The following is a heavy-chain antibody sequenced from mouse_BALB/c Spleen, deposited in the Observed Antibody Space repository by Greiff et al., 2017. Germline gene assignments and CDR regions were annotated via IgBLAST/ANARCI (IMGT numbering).Heavy chain of an antibody. CDR3: TREDY. CDR1: GFTFSNYW. Sequence: EVQGVESGGGLVQPGGSMKLSCVASGFTFSNYWMNWVRQSPEKGLEWVAEIRLKSNNYATHYAESVKGRFTISRDDSKSSVYLQMNNLRAEDTGIYYCTREDYWGQGTSVTVSS. CDR2: IRLKSNNYAT. J-gene: IGHJ4*01. V-gene: IGHV6-6*02.